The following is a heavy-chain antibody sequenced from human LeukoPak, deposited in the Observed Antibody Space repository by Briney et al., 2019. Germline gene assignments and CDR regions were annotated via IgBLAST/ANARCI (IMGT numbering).Heavy chain of an antibody. CDR3: ARHFWRDRNAFDY. CDR2: IYPVFSTA. Sequence: ASVKVSCKASGGTFSDYAFSWVRQAPGQGLEWMGQIYPVFSTANYAQKFQGRVTLTLDESTSTAYMELSSLRSEDTAVYYCARHFWRDRNAFDYWGQGTLVTVSS. V-gene: IGHV1-69*13. J-gene: IGHJ4*02. CDR1: GGTFSDYA. D-gene: IGHD3-3*02.